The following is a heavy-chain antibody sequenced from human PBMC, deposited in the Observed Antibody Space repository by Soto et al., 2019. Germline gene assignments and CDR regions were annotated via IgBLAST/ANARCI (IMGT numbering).Heavy chain of an antibody. J-gene: IGHJ4*02. V-gene: IGHV3-23*01. Sequence: PSETLSLTCTVSDVSISSSTYFWGWVRQAPGKGLEWVSAISGSGGSTYYADSVKGRLTISRDNSKNTLYLQMNSLRAEDTAVYYCAKERIAAAGLDYWGQGTLVTVSS. CDR2: ISGSGGST. D-gene: IGHD6-13*01. CDR1: DVSISSSTYF. CDR3: AKERIAAAGLDY.